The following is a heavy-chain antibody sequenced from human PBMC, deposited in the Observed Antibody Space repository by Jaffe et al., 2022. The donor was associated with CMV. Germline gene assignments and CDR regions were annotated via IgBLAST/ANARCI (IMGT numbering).Heavy chain of an antibody. J-gene: IGHJ4*02. CDR3: AREIPIHVDTAMANWGWIH. D-gene: IGHD5-18*01. CDR2: IKQDGSEK. V-gene: IGHV3-7*03. Sequence: EVQLVESGGGLVQPGGSLRLSCAASGFTFSSYWMSWVRQAPGKGLEWVANIKQDGSEKYYVDSVKGRFTISRDNAKNSLYLQMNSLRAEDTAVYYCAREIPIHVDTAMANWGWIHWGQGTLVTVSS. CDR1: GFTFSSYW.